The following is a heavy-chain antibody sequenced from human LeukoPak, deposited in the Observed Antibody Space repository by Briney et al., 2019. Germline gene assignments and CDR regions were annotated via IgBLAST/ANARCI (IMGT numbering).Heavy chain of an antibody. Sequence: GGSLRLSCAASGFTFSSYAMHWVRQAPGKGLEWVAVISYDGSNKYYADSVKGRFTISRDNSKNTLYLQMNSLRAEDTAVYYCAKVRSSGWYYFDYWGQGTLVTVSS. V-gene: IGHV3-30-3*01. CDR1: GFTFSSYA. J-gene: IGHJ4*02. CDR2: ISYDGSNK. D-gene: IGHD6-19*01. CDR3: AKVRSSGWYYFDY.